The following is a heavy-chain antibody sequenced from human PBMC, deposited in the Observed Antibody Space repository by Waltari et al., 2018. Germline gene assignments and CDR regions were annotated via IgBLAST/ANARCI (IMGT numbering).Heavy chain of an antibody. J-gene: IGHJ6*02. D-gene: IGHD6-19*01. Sequence: EVQLVESGGGLVKPGGSLRLSCAASGFKFSDYAMNWFRQAPGKGREWVCARGSSSRVMEDADSVRGGVTVTRDNAKNKLKLQMDTLRAEETAVYYCAREGAEQWVVEDYGMDVWGQGTTVTVS. CDR2: RGSSSRVM. CDR3: AREGAEQWVVEDYGMDV. V-gene: IGHV3-21*02. CDR1: GFKFSDYA.